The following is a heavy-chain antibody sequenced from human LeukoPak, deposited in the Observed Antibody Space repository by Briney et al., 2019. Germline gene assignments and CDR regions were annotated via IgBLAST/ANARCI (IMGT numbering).Heavy chain of an antibody. V-gene: IGHV3-43*02. CDR1: GFNFQNYA. J-gene: IGHJ5*02. CDR3: AIDLLIRSWDFRFDP. D-gene: IGHD1-26*01. CDR2: ITGDGTRT. Sequence: GGSLRLSXVASGFNFQNYALHWVCQAPGKGLEWVSVITGDGTRTFYADSVKGRFTISRDNSRNSLYLQMNSLRTEDTAFYYCAIDLLIRSWDFRFDPWGQGTLVTVSS.